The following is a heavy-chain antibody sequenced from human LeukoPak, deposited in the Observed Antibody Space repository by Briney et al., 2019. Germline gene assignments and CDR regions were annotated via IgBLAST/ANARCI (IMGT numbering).Heavy chain of an antibody. D-gene: IGHD2-15*01. CDR1: GYTFTSYA. V-gene: IGHV1-3*01. Sequence: ASVKVSCKASGYTFTSYAMHWVRQAPGQRLEWMGWINAGNGNTKYSQKFQGRVTITRDTSASTAYMELSSLRSEDTAVYYCAREVSSRYCSGGSCINWFDPWGQGTLVTVSS. CDR3: AREVSSRYCSGGSCINWFDP. J-gene: IGHJ5*02. CDR2: INAGNGNT.